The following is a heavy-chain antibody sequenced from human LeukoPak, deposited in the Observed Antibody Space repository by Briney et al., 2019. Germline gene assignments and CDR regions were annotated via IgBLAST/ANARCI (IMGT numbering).Heavy chain of an antibody. J-gene: IGHJ4*02. CDR1: GFTFSSYW. V-gene: IGHV3-7*05. CDR3: ARPSGYCSGGSCFPFDY. CDR2: IRQDGSEK. D-gene: IGHD2-15*01. Sequence: GGSLRLSCAASGFTFSSYWLTWVRQAPGKGLEWVANIRQDGSEKYYVDSVKGRFTISRDNAKNSLYLQMNSLRAEDTTVYYCARPSGYCSGGSCFPFDYWGQGTLVTVSS.